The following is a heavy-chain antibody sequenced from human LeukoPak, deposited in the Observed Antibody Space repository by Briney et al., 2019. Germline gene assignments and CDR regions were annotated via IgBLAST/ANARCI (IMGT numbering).Heavy chain of an antibody. V-gene: IGHV3-43*02. CDR1: GFTFDNYA. CDR3: ARDSQEFSQH. J-gene: IGHJ1*01. Sequence: YPGGPLRLSCAASGFTFDNYAIHWVRQAPGKGLEWVSLISGDGGSTYYADSMKGRFTISRDNSKNSLYLQMNSLRTEDTALYYCARDSQEFSQHWGQGTLVTVSS. CDR2: ISGDGGST. D-gene: IGHD3-3*01.